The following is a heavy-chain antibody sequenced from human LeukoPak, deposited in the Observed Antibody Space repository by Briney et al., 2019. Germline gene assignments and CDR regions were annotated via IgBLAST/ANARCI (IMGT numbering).Heavy chain of an antibody. CDR2: IYYSGST. J-gene: IGHJ4*02. CDR1: GGYISSSSYY. D-gene: IGHD3-10*01. V-gene: IGHV4-39*01. Sequence: SETLSLTCTVSGGYISSSSYYWGWIRQPPGKGLEWIGSIYYSGSTYYNPSLKSRVTISVDTSKNQFSLKLSSVTAADTAVYYCASPHVLKVRGVTNVYFDYWGQGTLVTVSS. CDR3: ASPHVLKVRGVTNVYFDY.